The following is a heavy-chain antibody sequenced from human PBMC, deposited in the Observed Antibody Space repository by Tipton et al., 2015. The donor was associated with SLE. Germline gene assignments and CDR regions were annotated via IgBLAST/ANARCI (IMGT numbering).Heavy chain of an antibody. Sequence: TLSLTCIVSGDSISSSNYYWGWIRQPPGKGLEWIRSIYYSGSTYHNPSLKSRVTISVDTAKNQFSLNVSSVTAADTAVYYCARHGLHYGPETPFDFWGQGTLVTVSS. CDR2: IYYSGST. V-gene: IGHV4-39*01. CDR3: ARHGLHYGPETPFDF. CDR1: GDSISSSNYY. J-gene: IGHJ4*02. D-gene: IGHD3-10*01.